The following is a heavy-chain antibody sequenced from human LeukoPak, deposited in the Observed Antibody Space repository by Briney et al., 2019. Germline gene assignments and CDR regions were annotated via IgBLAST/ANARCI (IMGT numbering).Heavy chain of an antibody. CDR2: IYYSGNS. D-gene: IGHD5-18*01. Sequence: SETLSLTCNVSGASISSGRNYWGWIRQSPGKGLEWIASIYYSGNSYYNPSLKSRVSISVDTSKNHISLKLFSLTAADTALYYCARHLAGSAMMHYFDYWGQGNLVTVSS. J-gene: IGHJ4*02. V-gene: IGHV4-39*01. CDR3: ARHLAGSAMMHYFDY. CDR1: GASISSGRNY.